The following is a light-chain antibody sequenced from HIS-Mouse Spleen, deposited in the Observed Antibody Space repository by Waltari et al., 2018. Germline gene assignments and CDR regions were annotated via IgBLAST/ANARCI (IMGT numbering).Light chain of an antibody. CDR1: ALPNKY. CDR3: YSTDSSGNHRV. V-gene: IGLV3-10*01. J-gene: IGLJ2*01. CDR2: EDS. Sequence: SHELTQPPSVSVSPGQTARITCAGDALPNKYAYWYQQKSGQAPVLVIYEDSKRPSGIPERFSGSSSGTMATLTISGAQVEDEADYYCYSTDSSGNHRVFGGGTKLTVL.